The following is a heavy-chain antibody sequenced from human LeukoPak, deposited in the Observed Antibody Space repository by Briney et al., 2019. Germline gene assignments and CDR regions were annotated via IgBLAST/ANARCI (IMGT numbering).Heavy chain of an antibody. Sequence: SETLSLTCAVYGGSFSGYYWSWIRQPPGKGLEWIGEINHSGSTNYNPSLKSRVTISVDTSKNQVSLKLSSVTAADTAVYYCARSSSWGPIGFDYWGQGTLVAVSS. D-gene: IGHD1-26*01. V-gene: IGHV4-34*01. CDR3: ARSSSWGPIGFDY. J-gene: IGHJ4*02. CDR1: GGSFSGYY. CDR2: INHSGST.